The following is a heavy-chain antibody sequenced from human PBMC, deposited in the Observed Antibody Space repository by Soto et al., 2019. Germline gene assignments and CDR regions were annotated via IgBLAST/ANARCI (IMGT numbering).Heavy chain of an antibody. CDR1: GGTFSSYA. D-gene: IGHD5-12*01. CDR2: IIPIFGTA. V-gene: IGHV1-69*13. Sequence: ASVKVSCKASGGTFSSYAISWVRQAPGQGLEWMGGIIPIFGTANYAQKFQGRVTITADESTSTAYMELSSLRSEDTAVCYCAWGYSGYDYPFDYWGQGTLVTVSS. CDR3: AWGYSGYDYPFDY. J-gene: IGHJ4*02.